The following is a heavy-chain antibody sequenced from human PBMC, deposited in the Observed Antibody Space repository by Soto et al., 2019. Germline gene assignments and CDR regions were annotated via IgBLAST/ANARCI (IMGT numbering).Heavy chain of an antibody. V-gene: IGHV4-31*03. J-gene: IGHJ4*02. CDR2: IYYSGST. D-gene: IGHD3-9*01. Sequence: PSETLSLTCTVSGGSISSGGYYWSWIRQHPGKGLEWIGYIYYSGSTYYNPSLKSRVTISVDTSKNQFSLKLSSVTAADTAVYYCASFPADYDILTGYYYFDYWGQGTLITVSS. CDR3: ASFPADYDILTGYYYFDY. CDR1: GGSISSGGYY.